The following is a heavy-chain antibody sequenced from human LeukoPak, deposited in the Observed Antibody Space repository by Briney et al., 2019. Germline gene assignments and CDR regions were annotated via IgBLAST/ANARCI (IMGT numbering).Heavy chain of an antibody. CDR3: ASQGGYSYGYYYYMDV. CDR2: IYYSGNT. J-gene: IGHJ6*03. D-gene: IGHD5-18*01. Sequence: PSETLSLTCTVSGGSISSSSYYWGWIRQPPGKGLEWIGSIYYSGNTYYNPSLRSRVTISVDTSKNQFSLKLSSVTAADTAVYYCASQGGYSYGYYYYMDVRGKGTTATVSS. CDR1: GGSISSSSYY. V-gene: IGHV4-39*01.